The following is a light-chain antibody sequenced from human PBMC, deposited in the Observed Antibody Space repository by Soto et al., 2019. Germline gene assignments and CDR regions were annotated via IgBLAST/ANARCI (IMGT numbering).Light chain of an antibody. CDR1: SSDVGGHNY. V-gene: IGLV2-14*01. Sequence: QSALTQPASVSGCPGQSITISCTGTSSDVGGHNYVSWYQQHPGKAPKVMIYEVANRPAGISNRFSGSKSGTTASLTISGLQAEDEADYYCSSFTTSSTLYVFGTGTKVTVL. CDR3: SSFTTSSTLYV. J-gene: IGLJ1*01. CDR2: EVA.